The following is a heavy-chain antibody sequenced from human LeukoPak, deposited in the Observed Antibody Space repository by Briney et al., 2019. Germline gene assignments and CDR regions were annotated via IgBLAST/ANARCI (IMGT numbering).Heavy chain of an antibody. D-gene: IGHD6-6*01. Sequence: GGSLRLSCVVSGFTFNSYSMNWVRQAPGTGLEWVSSISSSSSYIYYADSVKGRFTISRDNAKNSLYLQMNSLRAEDTAVYYCAGTIAARPGGGDDYWGQGTLVTVSS. J-gene: IGHJ4*02. CDR2: ISSSSSYI. CDR3: AGTIAARPGGGDDY. V-gene: IGHV3-21*01. CDR1: GFTFNSYS.